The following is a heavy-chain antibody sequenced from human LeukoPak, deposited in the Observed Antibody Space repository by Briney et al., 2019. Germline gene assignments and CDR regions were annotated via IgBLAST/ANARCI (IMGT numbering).Heavy chain of an antibody. CDR1: GYTFTGYY. Sequence: ASEKVSCKASGYTFTGYYMHWVRQAPGQGLEWMGWINPNSGGTNYAQKFQGRVTMTRDTSISTAYMELSRLRSDDTAVYYCARKRWFGELSSDYWGQGTLVTVSS. D-gene: IGHD3-10*01. CDR2: INPNSGGT. J-gene: IGHJ4*02. V-gene: IGHV1-2*02. CDR3: ARKRWFGELSSDY.